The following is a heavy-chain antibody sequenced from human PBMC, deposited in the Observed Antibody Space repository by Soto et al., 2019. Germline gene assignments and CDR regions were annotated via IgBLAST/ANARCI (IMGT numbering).Heavy chain of an antibody. V-gene: IGHV3-21*01. D-gene: IGHD6-6*01. J-gene: IGHJ6*02. CDR1: GFTFSSYS. CDR2: ISSSSSYI. Sequence: PGGSLRLSCAASGFTFSSYSMNWVRQAPGKGLEWVSSISSSSSYIYYADSVKGRFTISRDNAKNSLYLQMNSLRAEDTAVYYCARDQYRSEQLAPFYYYGMDVWGQGTTVTVSS. CDR3: ARDQYRSEQLAPFYYYGMDV.